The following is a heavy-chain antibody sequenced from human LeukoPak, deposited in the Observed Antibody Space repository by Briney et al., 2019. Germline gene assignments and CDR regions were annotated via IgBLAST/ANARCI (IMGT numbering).Heavy chain of an antibody. J-gene: IGHJ4*02. D-gene: IGHD3-10*01. CDR3: AKDRGIISDY. CDR2: ISGSGGST. Sequence: GGSLRLSCAASGFTFSSYGMSWVRQAPGKGLEWVPAISGSGGSTYYADSVKGRFTISRDNSKNTLYLQMNSLRAEDTAVYYCAKDRGIISDYWGQGTLVTVSS. V-gene: IGHV3-23*01. CDR1: GFTFSSYG.